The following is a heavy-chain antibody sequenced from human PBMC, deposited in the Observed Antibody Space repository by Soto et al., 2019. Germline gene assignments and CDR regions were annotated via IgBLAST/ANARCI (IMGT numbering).Heavy chain of an antibody. CDR3: ARAACSSTSCHFATVDYYYYMDV. D-gene: IGHD2-2*01. CDR2: IYYSGST. Sequence: SETLSLTCTVSGGSISSGGYYWSWIRQHPGKGLEWIGYIYYSGSTYYNPSLKSRVTISVDTSKNQFSLKLSSVTAADTAVYYCARAACSSTSCHFATVDYYYYMDVWGKGTTVTVSS. CDR1: GGSISSGGYY. J-gene: IGHJ6*03. V-gene: IGHV4-31*03.